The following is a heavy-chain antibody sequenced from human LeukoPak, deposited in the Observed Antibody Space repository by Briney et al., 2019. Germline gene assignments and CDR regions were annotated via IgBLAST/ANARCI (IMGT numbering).Heavy chain of an antibody. CDR2: INPISGDT. CDR1: GYTFTGYY. Sequence: ASVKVSCKASGYTFTGYYMHWVRQAPGQGLEWMGSINPISGDTNYAQKFQGRVTMTRDTSISTAYMELSRLRSDDTAVYYCASPYYYGSGKGYGMDVWGQGTTVTVSS. CDR3: ASPYYYGSGKGYGMDV. D-gene: IGHD3-10*01. V-gene: IGHV1-2*02. J-gene: IGHJ6*02.